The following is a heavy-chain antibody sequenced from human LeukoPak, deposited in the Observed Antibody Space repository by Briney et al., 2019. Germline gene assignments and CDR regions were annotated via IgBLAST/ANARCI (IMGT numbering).Heavy chain of an antibody. V-gene: IGHV1-8*01. D-gene: IGHD3-16*01. CDR2: MNPNSGNT. Sequence: ASVKVSCKASGYTFTSYDINWVRQATGQGLEWMGWMNPNSGNTGYAQEFQGRVTMTRNTSISTAYMELSSLRSEDTAVYYCAMGRGGPDAFDIWGQGTMVTVSS. CDR1: GYTFTSYD. CDR3: AMGRGGPDAFDI. J-gene: IGHJ3*02.